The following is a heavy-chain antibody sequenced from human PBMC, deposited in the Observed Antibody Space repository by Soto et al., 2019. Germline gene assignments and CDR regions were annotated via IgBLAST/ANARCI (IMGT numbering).Heavy chain of an antibody. CDR3: ARGHKISWFDP. V-gene: IGHV3-33*01. J-gene: IGHJ5*02. CDR2: IWYDGSNK. Sequence: PGGCLRISCAASGFTFSIYGMHWVRQAPGKGLEWVAVIWYDGSNKYYADSVKGRFTISRDNSKNTLYLQMNSLRAEDTAVYYCARGHKISWFDPWGQGTLVTVSS. CDR1: GFTFSIYG.